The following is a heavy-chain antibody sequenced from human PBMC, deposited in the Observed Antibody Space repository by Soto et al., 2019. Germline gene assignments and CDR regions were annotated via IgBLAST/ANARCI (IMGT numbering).Heavy chain of an antibody. J-gene: IGHJ6*02. D-gene: IGHD6-13*01. V-gene: IGHV4-34*01. CDR3: ARFLTRSGYSSSFRYYYGMDV. CDR1: GGSFSGYY. CDR2: INHSGST. Sequence: QVQLQQWGAGLLKPSETLSLTCAVYGGSFSGYYWSWIRQPPGKGLEWIGEINHSGSTNYNPSLKSRVTISVDTSKNQFSLKLSSVTAADTAVYYCARFLTRSGYSSSFRYYYGMDVWGQGTTVTVSS.